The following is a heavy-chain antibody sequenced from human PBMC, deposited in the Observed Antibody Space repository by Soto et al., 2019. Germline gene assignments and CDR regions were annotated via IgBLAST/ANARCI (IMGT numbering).Heavy chain of an antibody. D-gene: IGHD3-10*01. CDR3: ARQRRTGVRQAYYNQ. CDR2: IYYSGRT. V-gene: IGHV4-39*01. Sequence: SETLSLTCIVSGESISSSSYYWGWIRQPPGKGLEWIGSIYYSGRTYYNPSFKSRVTISIDTSKNQFSLKLSSVTATDTALYYCARQRRTGVRQAYYNQRGQGALVTVSS. J-gene: IGHJ4*02. CDR1: GESISSSSYY.